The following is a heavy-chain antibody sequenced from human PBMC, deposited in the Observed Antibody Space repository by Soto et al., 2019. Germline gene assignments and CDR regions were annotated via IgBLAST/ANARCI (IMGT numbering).Heavy chain of an antibody. CDR1: GGSITRGGYY. J-gene: IGHJ5*02. V-gene: IGHV4-31*03. CDR2: SFYSGTA. Sequence: QVQLQESGPGLVKPSQTLSLTCTVSGGSITRGGYYWNWIRQHPGKGLEWIGYSFYSGTAYYNTSPKSRVTSPVDTSKDQFSRKLSSVDGADTAVYYCARSVDPWGQGTLVTVSS. CDR3: ARSVDP.